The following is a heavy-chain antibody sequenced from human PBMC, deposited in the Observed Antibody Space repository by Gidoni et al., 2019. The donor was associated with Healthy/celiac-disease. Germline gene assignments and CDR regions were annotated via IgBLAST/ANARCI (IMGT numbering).Heavy chain of an antibody. CDR1: GGSFSGYY. D-gene: IGHD4-17*01. CDR3: ARVSTVTSYYFDY. V-gene: IGHV4-34*01. J-gene: IGHJ4*02. Sequence: QVQLQQWGAGLLKPSETLSLTCAVDGGSFSGYYWSWIRQPPGKGLEWIGEINHSGSTNYNPSLKSRVTISVDTSKNQFSLKLSSVTAADTAVYYCARVSTVTSYYFDYWGQGTLVTVSS. CDR2: INHSGST.